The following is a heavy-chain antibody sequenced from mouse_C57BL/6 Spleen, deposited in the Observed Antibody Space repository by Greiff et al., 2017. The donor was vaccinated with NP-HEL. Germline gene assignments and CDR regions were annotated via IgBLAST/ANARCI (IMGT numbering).Heavy chain of an antibody. Sequence: VQLQQSGPELVKPGASVKISCKASGYTFTDYYMNWVKQSHGKSLEWIGDINPNNGGTSYNQKFKGKATLTVDKSSSTAYMELRSLTSEDSAVYYCARASNQTCFDYWGQGTTLTVSS. V-gene: IGHV1-26*01. J-gene: IGHJ2*01. CDR1: GYTFTDYY. CDR2: INPNNGGT. CDR3: ARASNQTCFDY. D-gene: IGHD2-5*01.